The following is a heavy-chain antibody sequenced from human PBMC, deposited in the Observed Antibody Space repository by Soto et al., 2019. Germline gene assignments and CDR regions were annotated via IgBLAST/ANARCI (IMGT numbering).Heavy chain of an antibody. CDR1: GGSISSYY. Sequence: PSETLSLTCTVSGGSISSYYWSWIRQPPGKGLEWIGYIYYSGSTNYNPSLKSRVTISVDTSKNQFSLKLSSVTAADTAVYYCARHPAYCGGDCYVGWFDPWGQGTLVTVSS. CDR3: ARHPAYCGGDCYVGWFDP. D-gene: IGHD2-21*02. J-gene: IGHJ5*02. CDR2: IYYSGST. V-gene: IGHV4-59*08.